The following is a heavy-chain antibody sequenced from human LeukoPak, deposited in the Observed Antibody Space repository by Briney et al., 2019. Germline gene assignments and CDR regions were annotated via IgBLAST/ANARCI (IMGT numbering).Heavy chain of an antibody. J-gene: IGHJ4*02. V-gene: IGHV3-23*01. D-gene: IGHD6-13*01. CDR3: AKSQQQLLQSPGG. CDR2: ISDSGAYT. CDR1: GFTFSSYV. Sequence: PGGSLILSCAASGFTFSSYVMSWVRQAPGKGLEWVSGISDSGAYTYYADSVKGRFTISRDNSKNTLYLQMNSLRAEDTAVYYCAKSQQQLLQSPGGWGQGTLVTVSS.